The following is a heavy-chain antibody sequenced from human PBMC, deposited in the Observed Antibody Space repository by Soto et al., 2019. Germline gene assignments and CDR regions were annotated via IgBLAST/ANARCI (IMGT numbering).Heavy chain of an antibody. D-gene: IGHD4-17*01. Sequence: EGPLLQSGGGLVQPGESLSLSCAASGFTFSSSGMSWVRQAPGKGLEGVSSISIRGDYRYYADSVKGRFTISRDNSKNTLYLQMSSLTAEDTALYYCANHGGFDFWGQGTRVAVSS. CDR1: GFTFSSSG. CDR2: ISIRGDYR. J-gene: IGHJ3*01. CDR3: ANHGGFDF. V-gene: IGHV3-23*01.